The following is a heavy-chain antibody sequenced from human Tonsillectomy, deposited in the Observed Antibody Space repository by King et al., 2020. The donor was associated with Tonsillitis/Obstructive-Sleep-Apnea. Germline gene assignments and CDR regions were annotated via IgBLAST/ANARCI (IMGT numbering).Heavy chain of an antibody. D-gene: IGHD6-6*01. J-gene: IGHJ4*02. CDR2: IYSGGST. Sequence: VQLVESGGGLVQPGGSLRLSCAASGFTVSSDYMSWVRQAPGKGLEWVSVIYSGGSTYYADSVKGRFTISRDNSKNTLYLQMNSLRASDTALYYCARDRIEYSSSSDDGGGQGTLVTVSS. CDR1: GFTVSSDY. CDR3: ARDRIEYSSSSDDG. V-gene: IGHV3-66*01.